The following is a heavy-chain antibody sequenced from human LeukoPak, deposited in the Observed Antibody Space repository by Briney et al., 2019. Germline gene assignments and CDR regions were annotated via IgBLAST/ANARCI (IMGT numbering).Heavy chain of an antibody. J-gene: IGHJ6*03. CDR2: ISGSSGTI. CDR3: AKGSGYYFMDV. V-gene: IGHV3-48*01. Sequence: GGSLRLSCAASGFTFSSYGMHWVRQAPGKGLEWVSYISGSSGTIYSADSVKGRFTISRDNAKNSLYLQMISLRAEDTAVYYCAKGSGYYFMDVWGKGTTVTVSS. CDR1: GFTFSSYG.